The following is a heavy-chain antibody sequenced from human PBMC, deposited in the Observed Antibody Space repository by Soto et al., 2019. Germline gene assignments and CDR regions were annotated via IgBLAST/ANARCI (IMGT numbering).Heavy chain of an antibody. CDR3: ARGVLCFGELYLPSSPLGGFDP. D-gene: IGHD3-10*01. CDR1: GGSISSGGYY. CDR2: IYYSGST. Sequence: SETLSLTCTVSGGSISSGGYYWSWIRQHPGKGLEWIGYIYYSGSTYYNPSLKSRVTISVDTSKNQFSLKLSSVTAADTAVYYWARGVLCFGELYLPSSPLGGFDPWGQGTLVTVSS. V-gene: IGHV4-31*03. J-gene: IGHJ5*02.